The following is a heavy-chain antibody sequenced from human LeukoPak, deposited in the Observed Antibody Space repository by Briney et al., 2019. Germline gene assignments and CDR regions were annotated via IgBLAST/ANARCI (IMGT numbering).Heavy chain of an antibody. CDR1: GYKFTSYW. Sequence: GESLKISCKGSGYKFTSYWIAWVRQMPGKGLEWMGIIYPGGSDTRYSPSFQGQVTISADKSISTAYLQWSSLKASDTAMYYCARQDLAARPPEGYWGQGTLVTVSS. D-gene: IGHD6-6*01. CDR2: IYPGGSDT. J-gene: IGHJ4*02. CDR3: ARQDLAARPPEGY. V-gene: IGHV5-51*01.